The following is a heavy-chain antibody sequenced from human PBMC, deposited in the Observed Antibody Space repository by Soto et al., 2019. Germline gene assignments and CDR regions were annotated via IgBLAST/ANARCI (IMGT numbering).Heavy chain of an antibody. CDR2: IYTSGST. D-gene: IGHD3-22*01. J-gene: IGHJ3*02. CDR1: GGSISSYY. CDR3: ARDYDSSGYLAFDI. V-gene: IGHV4-4*07. Sequence: QVQLQESGPGLVKPSETLSLTCTVSGGSISSYYWSWIRQPAGKGLEWIGRIYTSGSTNYNPSLKSLVTMSVDTSKNQFSLKLSSVTAADTSVYYCARDYDSSGYLAFDIWGQGTMVTVSS.